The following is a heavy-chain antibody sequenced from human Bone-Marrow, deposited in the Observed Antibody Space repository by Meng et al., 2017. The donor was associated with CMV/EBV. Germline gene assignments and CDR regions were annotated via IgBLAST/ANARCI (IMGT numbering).Heavy chain of an antibody. CDR3: AKDNRIVSGSQGY. CDR1: GFTFDDYA. Sequence: SLKISCAASGFTFDDYAMHWVRQAPGKGLEWVSGISWNSGSIGYADSVKGRFTISRDNAQNSLYLQMNSLRAEDTAEHYCAKDNRIVSGSQGYWGQGTLVTVSS. J-gene: IGHJ4*02. D-gene: IGHD1-26*01. V-gene: IGHV3-9*01. CDR2: ISWNSGSI.